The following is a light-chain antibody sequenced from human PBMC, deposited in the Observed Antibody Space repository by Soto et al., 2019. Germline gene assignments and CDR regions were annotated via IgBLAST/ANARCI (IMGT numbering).Light chain of an antibody. Sequence: QSVLTQPPSASGTPGQGLTISCAGSSSNIGSNTVNWYQQLPGSAPKLLIYSNDQRPSGVPDRFSGSKSDTSASLAISGLQSEDDVDYFCAAWDDSLNGVVFGGGTKLTVL. CDR2: SND. J-gene: IGLJ2*01. CDR1: SSNIGSNT. CDR3: AAWDDSLNGVV. V-gene: IGLV1-44*01.